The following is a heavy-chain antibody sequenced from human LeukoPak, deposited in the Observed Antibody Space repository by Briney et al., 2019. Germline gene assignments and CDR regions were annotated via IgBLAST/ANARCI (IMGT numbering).Heavy chain of an antibody. CDR3: ARVRWAGGTWAFDY. CDR2: IKQDGGEK. CDR1: GFTFSSYW. V-gene: IGHV3-7*01. Sequence: GGSLRLSCAASGFTFSSYWMGWVRQDPGKGLEWVANIKQDGGEKYYVDSVKGRFTISRDNAKNSLDLQMNSLRAEDTALYYCARVRWAGGTWAFDYWGQGTLVTVSS. J-gene: IGHJ4*02. D-gene: IGHD1-26*01.